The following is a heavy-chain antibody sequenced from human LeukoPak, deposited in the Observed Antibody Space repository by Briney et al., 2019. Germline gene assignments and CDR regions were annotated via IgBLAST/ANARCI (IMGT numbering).Heavy chain of an antibody. CDR2: INHSGST. D-gene: IGHD4-17*01. CDR1: GGSFSGYY. CDR3: ARGRDYGDYNDAFDI. Sequence: SETLSLTRAVYGGSFSGYYWSWIRQPPGKGLEWIGEINHSGSTNYNPSLKSRVTISVDTSKNQFSLKLSSVTAADTAVYYCARGRDYGDYNDAFDIWGQGTMVTVSS. J-gene: IGHJ3*02. V-gene: IGHV4-34*01.